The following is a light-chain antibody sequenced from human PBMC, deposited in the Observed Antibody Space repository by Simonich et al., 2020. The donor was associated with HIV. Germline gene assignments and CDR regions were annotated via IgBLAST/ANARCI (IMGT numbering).Light chain of an antibody. Sequence: DIQMTQSPSSLSASVGDRVTITCRTSQSISNYLNWYQQKPGNAPNLLIYAASRLQSGVPSRFSGSGSGTDFTLTISSLQPEDFATYYCQQSYRPPPTFGQGTKVEIK. V-gene: IGKV1-39*01. J-gene: IGKJ1*01. CDR3: QQSYRPPPT. CDR2: AAS. CDR1: QSISNY.